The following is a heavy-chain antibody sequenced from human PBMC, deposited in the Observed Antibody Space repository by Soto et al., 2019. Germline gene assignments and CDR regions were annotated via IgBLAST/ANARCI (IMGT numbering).Heavy chain of an antibody. D-gene: IGHD3-3*02. Sequence: QVQLVQSGAEVKKPGSSVKVSCKASGGTSSSYAINWVRQAPGQGLEWMGGIIPIFGTANYAQKLQGRVTIIADESSSRSYLEPGSPSSEDAAVYYCARGIRISVTAVDVWGQGTTVTVSS. CDR3: ARGIRISVTAVDV. CDR2: IIPIFGTA. J-gene: IGHJ6*01. V-gene: IGHV1-69*01. CDR1: GGTSSSYA.